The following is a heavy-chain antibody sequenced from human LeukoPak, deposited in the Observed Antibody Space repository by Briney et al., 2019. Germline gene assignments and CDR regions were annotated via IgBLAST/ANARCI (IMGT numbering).Heavy chain of an antibody. D-gene: IGHD2-15*01. J-gene: IGHJ4*02. CDR2: IYYSGST. V-gene: IGHV4-30-4*08. Sequence: SETLSLTCTVSGGSISSGDYYWSWIRQPPGKGLEWIGYIYYSGSTYYNPSLKSRVTISVDTSKNQFSLKLSSVTAADTAVYYCARGMVVAATGYFDYWGQGTLVTVSS. CDR1: GGSISSGDYY. CDR3: ARGMVVAATGYFDY.